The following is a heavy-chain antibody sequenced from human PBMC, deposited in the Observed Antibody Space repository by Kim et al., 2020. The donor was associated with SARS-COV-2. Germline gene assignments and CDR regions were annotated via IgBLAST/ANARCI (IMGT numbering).Heavy chain of an antibody. Sequence: ASVKVSCKASGYTFTSYAMHWVRQAPGQRLEWMGWINAGNGNTNYSQKFQGRVTITRDTSASTAYMELSSLRSEDTAVYYCARASFVWFGELLHDDYWGQGAMVTVSS. CDR1: GYTFTSYA. J-gene: IGHJ4*02. D-gene: IGHD3-10*01. V-gene: IGHV1-3*01. CDR3: ARASFVWFGELLHDDY. CDR2: INAGNGNT.